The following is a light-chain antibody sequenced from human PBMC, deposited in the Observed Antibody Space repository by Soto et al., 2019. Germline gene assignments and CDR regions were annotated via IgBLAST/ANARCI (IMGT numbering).Light chain of an antibody. CDR3: CSYAGSSTFYV. Sequence: QSVLTQPASVSGSHGQSITISCTGTSSVVGSYNLVSWYQQHPGKAPKLMIYEVSKRPSGVSNRFSGSKSGNTASLTISGLQAEDEADYYCCSYAGSSTFYVFGTGTKVTVL. J-gene: IGLJ1*01. CDR2: EVS. V-gene: IGLV2-23*02. CDR1: SSVVGSYNL.